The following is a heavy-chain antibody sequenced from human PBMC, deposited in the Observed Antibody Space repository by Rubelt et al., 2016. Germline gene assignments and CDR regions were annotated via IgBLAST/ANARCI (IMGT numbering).Heavy chain of an antibody. CDR3: ARMAGKNKCYFDY. Sequence: GSTNYNPSLKSRVTISVDKSKNQFSLKLSSVTAADTAVYYCARMAGKNKCYFDYWGQGTLVTVSS. D-gene: IGHD1-14*01. J-gene: IGHJ4*02. CDR2: GST. V-gene: IGHV4-4*02.